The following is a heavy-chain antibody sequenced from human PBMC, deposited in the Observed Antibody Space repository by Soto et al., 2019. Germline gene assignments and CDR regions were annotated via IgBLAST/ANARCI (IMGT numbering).Heavy chain of an antibody. D-gene: IGHD2-8*01. CDR2: ISYDGSNK. CDR1: GFTFSSYG. V-gene: IGHV3-30*18. CDR3: AKSDLVLKG. J-gene: IGHJ4*02. Sequence: QVQLVESGGGVVQPGRSLRLSCAASGFTFSSYGMHWVRQAPGKGLEWVAVISYDGSNKYYADSVKGRFTISRDNSKNTLSLQMNSLRADDTAVYYCAKSDLVLKGWGQGTLVTVSS.